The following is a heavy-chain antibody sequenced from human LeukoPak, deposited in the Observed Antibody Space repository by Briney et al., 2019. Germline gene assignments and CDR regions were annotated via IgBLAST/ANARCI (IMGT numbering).Heavy chain of an antibody. D-gene: IGHD5-18*01. Sequence: ASVKVSFKTSGGTFSSSAITWVRLAPGQGLEWMGRIIPVLNITTYAQKFQGSVTITADTSTSTVYMELSSLRSEETAVYYCARDQGLTAPPPYGLDVWGQGTTVIVSS. CDR2: IIPVLNIT. CDR1: GGTFSSSA. J-gene: IGHJ6*02. V-gene: IGHV1-69*04. CDR3: ARDQGLTAPPPYGLDV.